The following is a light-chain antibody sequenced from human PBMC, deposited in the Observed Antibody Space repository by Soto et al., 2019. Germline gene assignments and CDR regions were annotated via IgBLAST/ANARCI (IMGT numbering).Light chain of an antibody. Sequence: DIQMTQSPSTLSASVGDRVTITCRASQTINGWLAWYQQKPGKAPNLLIYKASSLESGVPSRFSGSGSGTEFTLTISSLQVDDFATYYCQQYNSHSRTFGQGTKVDIK. J-gene: IGKJ1*01. V-gene: IGKV1-5*03. CDR1: QTINGW. CDR2: KAS. CDR3: QQYNSHSRT.